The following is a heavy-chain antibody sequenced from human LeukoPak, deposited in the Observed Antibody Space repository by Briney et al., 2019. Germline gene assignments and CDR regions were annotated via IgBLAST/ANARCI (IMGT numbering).Heavy chain of an antibody. CDR2: ISFGGSS. D-gene: IGHD6-13*01. CDR3: ARGHRGSSSWRHPLGWFDP. Sequence: SETLSLTCTVSGGSISSSSYYWGWIRQPPGKGLEWIGSISFGGSSYYNPSLKSRVTISVDTSKNQLSLKLTSVTAAETAVYYCARGHRGSSSWRHPLGWFDPWGQGTLVTVSS. V-gene: IGHV4-39*07. CDR1: GGSISSSSYY. J-gene: IGHJ5*02.